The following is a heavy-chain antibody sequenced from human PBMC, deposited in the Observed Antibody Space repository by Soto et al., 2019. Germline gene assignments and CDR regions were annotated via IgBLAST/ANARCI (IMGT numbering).Heavy chain of an antibody. CDR1: GYTFTSYY. J-gene: IGHJ4*02. V-gene: IGHV1-46*01. Sequence: ASVKVSFKASGYTFTSYYMHWVRQAPGQGLEWMGIINPSGGSTIYAQKFQGRVTMTRDTSTSTVYMELSSLRSEDTAVYYRARVSFSSSALDYCGQGTLVTVSS. CDR2: INPSGGST. CDR3: ARVSFSSSALDY. D-gene: IGHD6-6*01.